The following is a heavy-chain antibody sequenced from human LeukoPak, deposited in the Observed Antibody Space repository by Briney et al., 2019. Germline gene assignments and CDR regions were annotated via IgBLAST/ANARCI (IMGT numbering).Heavy chain of an antibody. V-gene: IGHV4-59*01. Sequence: KPPETLSLTCTVSGGSISSYYWSWIRQPPGKGLEWIGYIYYSGSTNYNPSLKSRVTISVDTSKNQFSLRLSSVTAADTAVYYCASLCSSTSCYSDYWGQGTLVTVSS. J-gene: IGHJ4*02. CDR2: IYYSGST. CDR1: GGSISSYY. D-gene: IGHD2-2*01. CDR3: ASLCSSTSCYSDY.